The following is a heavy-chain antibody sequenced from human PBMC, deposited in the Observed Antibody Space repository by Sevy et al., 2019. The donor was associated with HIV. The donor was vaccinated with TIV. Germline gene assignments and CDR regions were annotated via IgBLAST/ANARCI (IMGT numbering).Heavy chain of an antibody. CDR1: GVSISSSSYD. J-gene: IGHJ4*02. CDR2: IFFSGSS. Sequence: SETLSLTCTVSGVSISSSSYDWGWIPQPPGKGLEWNASIFFSGSSYYNPSPKSRVPISVDTSKNQFSLKLKSVTAADTALYYCARQGGLVDRAFDYWGQGTLVTVSS. V-gene: IGHV4-39*01. CDR3: ARQGGLVDRAFDY. D-gene: IGHD3-10*01.